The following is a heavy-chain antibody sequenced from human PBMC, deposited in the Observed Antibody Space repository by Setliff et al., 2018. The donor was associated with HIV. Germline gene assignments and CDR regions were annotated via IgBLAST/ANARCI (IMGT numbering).Heavy chain of an antibody. CDR1: GYSISNDYY. CDR2: IYHSGNT. D-gene: IGHD3-22*01. CDR3: ASRVYYYDSNNFLREEGFDP. Sequence: SETLSLTCTVSGYSISNDYYWGWIRQPPGKGLEWIASIYHSGNTYYNPSLKSRVTISVDTSKNQFSLKLNSVTAADTAVYYCASRVYYYDSNNFLREEGFDPWGQGTLVTVSS. J-gene: IGHJ5*02. V-gene: IGHV4-38-2*02.